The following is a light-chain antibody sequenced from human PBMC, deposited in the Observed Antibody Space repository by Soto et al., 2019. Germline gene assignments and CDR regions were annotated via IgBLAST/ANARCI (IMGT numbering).Light chain of an antibody. V-gene: IGKV3-15*01. CDR3: QHYNSYSEA. CDR2: GAS. CDR1: QSVSSN. Sequence: EIVMTQSPATLSGSPGERATLSCRASQSVSSNLAWYQEKPGQAPRLLIYGASTRAAGIPSRFSGSGSGTEFTLTISSLQPDDFATYYCQHYNSYSEAFGQGTKVDIK. J-gene: IGKJ1*01.